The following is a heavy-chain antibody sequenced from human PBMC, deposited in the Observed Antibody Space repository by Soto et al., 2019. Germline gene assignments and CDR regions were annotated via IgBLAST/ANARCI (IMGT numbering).Heavy chain of an antibody. CDR3: ARERDADLNWFDP. CDR1: GFTFSSYA. D-gene: IGHD2-8*01. V-gene: IGHV3-30-3*01. Sequence: QVPLVESGGGVVQPGRSLRLSCAASGFTFSSYAMHWVRQAPGKGLEWVAVISYDGSNKYYADSVKGRFTISRDNSKNTLYLQMNSLRAEDTAVYYCARERDADLNWFDPWGQGTLVTVSS. CDR2: ISYDGSNK. J-gene: IGHJ5*02.